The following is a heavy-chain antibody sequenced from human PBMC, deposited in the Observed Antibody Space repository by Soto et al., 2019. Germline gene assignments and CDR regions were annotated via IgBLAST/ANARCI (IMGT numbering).Heavy chain of an antibody. J-gene: IGHJ6*02. CDR2: IYTSGST. CDR3: ARVSYDSIFYYYGMDV. D-gene: IGHD3-22*01. CDR1: GGSISSYY. Sequence: LSLTCTVSGGSISSYYWSWIRQPAGKGLEWIGRIYTSGSTNYNPSLKSRVTMSVDTSKNRFSLKLSSVTAADTAVYYCARVSYDSIFYYYGMDVWGHGTTVTVSS. V-gene: IGHV4-4*07.